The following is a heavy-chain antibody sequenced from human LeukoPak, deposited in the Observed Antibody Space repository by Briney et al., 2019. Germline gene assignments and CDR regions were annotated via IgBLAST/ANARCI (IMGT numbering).Heavy chain of an antibody. J-gene: IGHJ4*02. Sequence: PSETLSLTCTVSGGSISSYYWSWIRQPPGKGLEWIGYIYYSGSTYYNPSLKSRVTISVDTSKNQFSLKLSSVTAADTAVYYCAREYVVVVPAATYFDYWGQGTLVTVSS. V-gene: IGHV4-30-4*08. CDR3: AREYVVVVPAATYFDY. CDR1: GGSISSYY. CDR2: IYYSGST. D-gene: IGHD2-2*01.